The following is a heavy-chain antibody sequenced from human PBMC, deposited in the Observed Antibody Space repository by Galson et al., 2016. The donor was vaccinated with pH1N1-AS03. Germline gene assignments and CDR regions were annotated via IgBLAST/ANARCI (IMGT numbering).Heavy chain of an antibody. CDR2: TYYRSEWYN. Sequence: CAISGDSVFSNTAAWNWIRQSPSRGLEWLGRTYYRSEWYNDYAVFVASRITINPDTSKNQFSLQLNSVTPEDTAVYYCARDHLGAGSAFDYWGQGTLVTVSS. V-gene: IGHV6-1*01. CDR1: GDSVFSNTAA. D-gene: IGHD1-26*01. J-gene: IGHJ4*02. CDR3: ARDHLGAGSAFDY.